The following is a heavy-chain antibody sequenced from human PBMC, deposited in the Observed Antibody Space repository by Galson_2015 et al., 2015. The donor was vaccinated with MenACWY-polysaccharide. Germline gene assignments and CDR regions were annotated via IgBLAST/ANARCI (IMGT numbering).Heavy chain of an antibody. CDR1: GFTFSSYW. J-gene: IGHJ4*02. D-gene: IGHD6-13*01. V-gene: IGHV3-7*01. CDR3: ARVQGGYSNDWHHPYYFDY. CDR2: IKEDGSER. Sequence: SLRLSCAASGFTFSSYWMTWVRQAPGKGLEWVANIKEDGSERYYVESVEGRFTISRDNAKNSLYLQMSSLRAEDTAVYYCARVQGGYSNDWHHPYYFDYWGQGTLVTVSS.